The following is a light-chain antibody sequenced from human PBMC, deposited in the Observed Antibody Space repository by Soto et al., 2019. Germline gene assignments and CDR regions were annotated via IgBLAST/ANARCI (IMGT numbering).Light chain of an antibody. J-gene: IGKJ2*01. CDR3: QQYDNLPPYT. V-gene: IGKV1-33*01. CDR2: DAS. Sequence: DIQMTQSPSSLSASVGERVTITCQASQDISNYLNWYQQKPGKAPKLLIYDASNLETGVPSRFTGSGYGTDFTFTISSLQPEDIATYYCQQYDNLPPYTFGQGTKLEIK. CDR1: QDISNY.